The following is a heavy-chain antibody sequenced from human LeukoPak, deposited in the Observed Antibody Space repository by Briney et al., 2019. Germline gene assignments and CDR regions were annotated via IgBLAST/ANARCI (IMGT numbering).Heavy chain of an antibody. Sequence: GGPLRLFCAASGFTFSDFSMNYVRESPGKGLDWVSSISTTSYYLYYADSVRGRFTISRDNAKNLLYLQMSSLRAEDTAVYYCARGGIYSKAFDYWGQGAMVTVSS. CDR3: ARGGIYSKAFDY. CDR1: GFTFSDFS. V-gene: IGHV3-21*01. D-gene: IGHD4-11*01. CDR2: ISTTSYYL. J-gene: IGHJ4*02.